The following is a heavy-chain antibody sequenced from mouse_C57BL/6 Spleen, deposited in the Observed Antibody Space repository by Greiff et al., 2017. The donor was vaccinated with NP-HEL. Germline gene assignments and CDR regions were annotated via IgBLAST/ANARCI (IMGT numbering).Heavy chain of an antibody. CDR1: GFTFSDYY. D-gene: IGHD2-4*01. Sequence: EVQLVESEGGLVQPGSSMKLSCTASGFTFSDYYMAWVRQVPEKGLEWVANINYDGSSTYYLDSLKSRFIISRDNAKNILYLQMSSLKSEDTATYYCARAYDYDAGGYAMDYWGQGTSVTVSS. V-gene: IGHV5-16*01. J-gene: IGHJ4*01. CDR2: INYDGSST. CDR3: ARAYDYDAGGYAMDY.